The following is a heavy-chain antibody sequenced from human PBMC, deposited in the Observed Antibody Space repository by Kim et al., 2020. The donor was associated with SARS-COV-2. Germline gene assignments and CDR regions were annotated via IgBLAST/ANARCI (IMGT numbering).Heavy chain of an antibody. CDR1: GFTFDDYA. CDR2: ISWNSGSI. Sequence: GGSLRLSCAASGFTFDDYAMHWVRQAPGKGLEWVSGISWNSGSIGYADSVKGRFTISRDNAKNSLYLQMNSLRAEDTALYYCAKDIVMGAAGKSSGGMDVWGQGTTVTVSS. CDR3: AKDIVMGAAGKSSGGMDV. V-gene: IGHV3-9*01. J-gene: IGHJ6*02. D-gene: IGHD6-13*01.